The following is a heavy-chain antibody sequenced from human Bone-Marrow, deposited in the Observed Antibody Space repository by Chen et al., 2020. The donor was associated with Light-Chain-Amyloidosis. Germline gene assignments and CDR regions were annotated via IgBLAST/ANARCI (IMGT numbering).Heavy chain of an antibody. CDR2: IYHSGSI. Sequence: QVQLQESGPGLVKPSQTLSLTCTVSGGSIRSGDYYWSWLRQPPGKGLQWIGYIYHSGSINHNPSLNSRVTMSVDTSRNQFSLKLTSVTAADTAVYYCAREVAANYNFYMDVWSKGTTVIVSS. J-gene: IGHJ6*03. CDR3: AREVAANYNFYMDV. V-gene: IGHV4-30-4*01. D-gene: IGHD6-25*01. CDR1: GGSIRSGDYY.